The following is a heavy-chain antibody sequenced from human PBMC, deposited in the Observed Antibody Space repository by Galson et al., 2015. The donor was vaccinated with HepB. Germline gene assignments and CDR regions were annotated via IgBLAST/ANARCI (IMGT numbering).Heavy chain of an antibody. CDR3: ARDLGIAAAGRTYYGMDV. J-gene: IGHJ6*02. CDR2: INPSGGST. V-gene: IGHV1-46*04. CDR1: GYTFTSYY. D-gene: IGHD6-13*01. Sequence: SVKVSCKASGYTFTSYYMHWVRQAPGQGLEWMGIINPSGGSTSYAQKLQGRVTMTRDTSTSTVYMELSSLRSEDTAVYYCARDLGIAAAGRTYYGMDVWGQGTTVTVSS.